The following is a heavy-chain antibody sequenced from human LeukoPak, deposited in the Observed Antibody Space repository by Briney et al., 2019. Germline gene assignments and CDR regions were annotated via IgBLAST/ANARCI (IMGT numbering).Heavy chain of an antibody. CDR2: IYYSGST. D-gene: IGHD6-6*01. CDR1: GGSISSSSYY. CDR3: ARRGIAARLLYYFDY. Sequence: SETLSLTCTVSGGSISSSSYYWGWIRQPPGKGLEWIGSIYYSGSTYYNPSLKSQVTISVNTSKNQFSLKLSSVTAADTAVYYCARRGIAARLLYYFDYWGQGTLVTVSS. J-gene: IGHJ4*02. V-gene: IGHV4-39*01.